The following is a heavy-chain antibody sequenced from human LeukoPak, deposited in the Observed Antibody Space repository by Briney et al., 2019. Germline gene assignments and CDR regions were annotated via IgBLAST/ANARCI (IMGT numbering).Heavy chain of an antibody. CDR3: ARALPYGSGRGDAFDI. J-gene: IGHJ3*02. CDR1: GGSISSGGYS. Sequence: PSETLSLTCTVSGGSISSGGYSWSWIRQHPGKGLEWIGYIYYSGSTYYNPSLKSRVTISVDTSKNQFSLKLSSVTAADTAVYYCARALPYGSGRGDAFDIWGQGTMVTVSS. V-gene: IGHV4-31*03. D-gene: IGHD3-10*01. CDR2: IYYSGST.